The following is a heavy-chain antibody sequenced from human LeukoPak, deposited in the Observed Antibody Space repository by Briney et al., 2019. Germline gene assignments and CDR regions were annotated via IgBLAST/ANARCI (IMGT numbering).Heavy chain of an antibody. J-gene: IGHJ3*02. CDR3: AREVLRFLEWLLETTDAFDI. Sequence: SQTLSLTCAISGDSVSSNSAVWNWIRQSPSRGLEWLGRTYYRSKWHNEYADSVKSRISINSDTSKNQFSLQLNSVTPEDTAVYYCAREVLRFLEWLLETTDAFDIWGQGTMVTVSS. CDR1: GDSVSSNSAV. V-gene: IGHV6-1*01. D-gene: IGHD3-3*01. CDR2: TYYRSKWHN.